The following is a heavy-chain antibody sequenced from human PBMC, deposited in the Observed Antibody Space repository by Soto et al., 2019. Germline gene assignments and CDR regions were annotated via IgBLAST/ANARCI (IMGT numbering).Heavy chain of an antibody. D-gene: IGHD5-18*01. CDR3: ARITALAPYFDS. J-gene: IGHJ4*02. CDR2: LNPNSGAT. V-gene: IGHV1-2*07. Sequence: QVQLVQSGAEVKKPGASVKVSCKASGYIFTGHLMHWVRQAPVQGLEWMGWLNPNSGATNYAHKFQGRVPVTRDTSISTAYMDLSVLRSDDTAVYYCARITALAPYFDSWGQGTLVTVSS. CDR1: GYIFTGHL.